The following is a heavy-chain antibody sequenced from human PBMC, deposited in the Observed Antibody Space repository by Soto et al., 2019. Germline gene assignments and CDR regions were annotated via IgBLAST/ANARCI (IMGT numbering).Heavy chain of an antibody. CDR3: ARGEPDYAFHI. CDR2: IYSGGST. V-gene: IGHV3-66*01. J-gene: IGHJ3*02. D-gene: IGHD1-26*01. CDR1: EFSDSSNY. Sequence: GCLRRYCAASEFSDSSNYMSWVRQAPGKGLEWVSVIYSGGSTYYADSVKGRFTISRDNSKNTLYLQMNSLRAEDTAVYYCARGEPDYAFHIWGQGTMVTVSS.